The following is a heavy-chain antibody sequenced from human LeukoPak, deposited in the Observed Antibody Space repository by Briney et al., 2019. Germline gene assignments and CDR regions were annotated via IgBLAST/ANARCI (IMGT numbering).Heavy chain of an antibody. CDR1: GGSISSSSYY. V-gene: IGHV4-39*01. CDR2: IYYSGST. D-gene: IGHD6-13*01. J-gene: IGHJ4*02. CDR3: ARRLAAPVIPFDY. Sequence: SETLSLTCTVSGGSISSSSYYWGWIRQPPGKGLEWIGSIYYSGSTYYNPSLKSRVTISVDTSKNQFSLKLSSVTAADTAVYYCARRLAAPVIPFDYWGQGTLVTVSS.